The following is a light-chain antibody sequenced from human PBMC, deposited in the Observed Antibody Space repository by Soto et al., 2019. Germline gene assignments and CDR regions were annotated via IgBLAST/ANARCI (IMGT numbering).Light chain of an antibody. CDR3: CSYAGSYTWV. V-gene: IGLV2-11*01. J-gene: IGLJ1*01. CDR1: SSDVGAYKY. CDR2: DVT. Sequence: QSALTQPRSVSGSPGQSVTISCTGTSSDVGAYKYVSWYQHYPGEVPKVMIYDVTQRPSGVPDRFSGTKSSNTASLTISGLQAEDEADYYCCSYAGSYTWVFGSGTKVTVL.